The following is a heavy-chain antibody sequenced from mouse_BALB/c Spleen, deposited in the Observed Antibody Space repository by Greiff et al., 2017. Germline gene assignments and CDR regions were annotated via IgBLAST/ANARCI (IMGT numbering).Heavy chain of an antibody. CDR3: ARQMRPYYYAMDY. J-gene: IGHJ4*01. CDR1: GFTFSSYG. CDR2: ISSGGSYT. V-gene: IGHV5-6*01. Sequence: EVKLVESGGDLVKPGGSLKLSCAASGFTFSSYGMSWVRQTPDKRLEWVATISSGGSYTYYPDSVKGRFTISRDNAKNTLYLQMSSLKSEDTAMYYCARQMRPYYYAMDYWGQGTSVTVSS.